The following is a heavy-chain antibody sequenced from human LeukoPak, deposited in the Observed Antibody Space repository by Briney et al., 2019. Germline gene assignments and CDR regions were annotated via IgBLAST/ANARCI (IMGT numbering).Heavy chain of an antibody. Sequence: GGSLRLSCAASGFTFDNYALHWVGQGPGKGLKWVSLISLSSPTRAYADSVKGRFTISRDNAKTSLNLQMNSLRTQGTALYYCSIGGLLLECGYFDLWGRGTLVTVSS. CDR1: GFTFDNYA. CDR3: SIGGLLLECGYFDL. V-gene: IGHV3-9*01. D-gene: IGHD2-15*01. CDR2: ISLSSPTR. J-gene: IGHJ2*01.